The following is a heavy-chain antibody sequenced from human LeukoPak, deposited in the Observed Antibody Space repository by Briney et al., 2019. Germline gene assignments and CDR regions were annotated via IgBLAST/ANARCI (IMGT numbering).Heavy chain of an antibody. J-gene: IGHJ4*02. D-gene: IGHD2-2*02. Sequence: PSETLSLTCAVYGGSFSGYYWSWIRQPPGKGLEWIGEINHSGSTNYNPSLKSRVTISVDTSKNQFSLKLNSVTAADTAVYYCARRRYCSSTSCYKGYYFDYWGQGTLVTVSS. CDR3: ARRRYCSSTSCYKGYYFDY. CDR2: INHSGST. V-gene: IGHV4-34*01. CDR1: GGSFSGYY.